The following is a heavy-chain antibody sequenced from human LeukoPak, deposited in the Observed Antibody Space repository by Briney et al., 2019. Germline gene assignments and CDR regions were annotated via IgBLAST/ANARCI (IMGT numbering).Heavy chain of an antibody. Sequence: SGPTLVKPTQTLTLTCTFSGFSLSTRGVGVSWIRQPPGKALEWLALIYWDGDKHYNPSLRSRLSITGDTSKNQVVLSMTNMDPVDTATYYCTHRRTTFVRGIIWEDYWGQGTLVTVSS. V-gene: IGHV2-5*02. J-gene: IGHJ4*02. CDR3: THRRTTFVRGIIWEDY. CDR2: IYWDGDK. CDR1: GFSLSTRGVG. D-gene: IGHD2/OR15-2a*01.